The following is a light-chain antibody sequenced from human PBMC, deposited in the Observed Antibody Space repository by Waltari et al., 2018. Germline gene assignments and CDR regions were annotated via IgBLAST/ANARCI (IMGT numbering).Light chain of an antibody. CDR3: SSYTSSSTWV. Sequence: QSALTQPPSVSGSPGQSVTISCTGTSSDVGSYNRVSWYQQPPGTSPKRMVYEVSNRPAGVPDRCSGSKSGNTASLTISGLQAEDEADYYCSSYTSSSTWVFGGGTKLTVL. J-gene: IGLJ3*02. CDR2: EVS. CDR1: SSDVGSYNR. V-gene: IGLV2-18*02.